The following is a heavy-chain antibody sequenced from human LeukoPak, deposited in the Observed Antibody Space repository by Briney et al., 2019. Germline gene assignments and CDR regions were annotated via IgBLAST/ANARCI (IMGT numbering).Heavy chain of an antibody. V-gene: IGHV3-23*01. Sequence: GGSLRLSCAASGFTFSSYAMSWVRQAPGKGLEWVSAISGSGGSTYYADSVKGRFTISRDNSRNTLYLQMNSLRAEDTAVYYCARDLDGPENYWGQGTLVTVSS. CDR1: GFTFSSYA. J-gene: IGHJ4*02. CDR2: ISGSGGST. D-gene: IGHD3-3*01. CDR3: ARDLDGPENY.